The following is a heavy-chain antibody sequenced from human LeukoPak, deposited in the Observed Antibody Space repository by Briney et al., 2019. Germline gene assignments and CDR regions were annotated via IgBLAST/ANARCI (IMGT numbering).Heavy chain of an antibody. Sequence: SQTLSLTCTVSGGSISSDDYYWSWIRQPPGKGLEWIGYIYYSGSTYYNPSLKSRVTISVDTSKYQFSLKLSSVTAADTAVYYCASTYCSSTSCYRDYYYGMDVWGQGTTVTVSS. V-gene: IGHV4-30-4*01. CDR1: GGSISSDDYY. CDR3: ASTYCSSTSCYRDYYYGMDV. J-gene: IGHJ6*02. CDR2: IYYSGST. D-gene: IGHD2-2*01.